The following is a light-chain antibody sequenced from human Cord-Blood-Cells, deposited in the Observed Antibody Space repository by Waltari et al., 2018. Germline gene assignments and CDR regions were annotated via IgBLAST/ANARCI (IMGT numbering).Light chain of an antibody. CDR2: DAS. CDR3: QQSSNWPPT. CDR1: QSVSSY. V-gene: IGKV3-11*01. Sequence: EIVLTQSPATLSSSLGDRATLSCRASQSVSSYLAWYQQKPGQAPRLLIYDASNRATGIPARFSGSGSGTDFTLTISSLEPEDFAVYYCQQSSNWPPTFGQGTKVEIK. J-gene: IGKJ1*01.